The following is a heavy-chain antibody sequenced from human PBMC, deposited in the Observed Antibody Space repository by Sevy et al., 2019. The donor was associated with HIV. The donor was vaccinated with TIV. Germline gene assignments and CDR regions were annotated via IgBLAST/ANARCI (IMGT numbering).Heavy chain of an antibody. CDR1: GYTFTSRD. D-gene: IGHD4-17*01. Sequence: ASVKVSCKASGYTFTSRDINWVRQATGQGLEWMGWMNPNSGNTGYAQKFQNRVTITRNTSIRTAYMELSSLRPEDTAVYYCARDSDYGGSGAYDIWGQGTMVTVSS. CDR3: ARDSDYGGSGAYDI. V-gene: IGHV1-8*03. CDR2: MNPNSGNT. J-gene: IGHJ3*02.